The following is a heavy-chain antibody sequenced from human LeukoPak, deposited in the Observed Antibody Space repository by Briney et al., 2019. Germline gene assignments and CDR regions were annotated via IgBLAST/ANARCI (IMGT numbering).Heavy chain of an antibody. CDR1: GGSISSGSYY. CDR2: IYTSGST. J-gene: IGHJ6*03. Sequence: SETLSLTCTVSGGSISSGSYYWSWIRQPAGKGLEWIGRIYTSGSTNYNPSLKSRVTISVDTSKNQFSLKLSSVTAADTAVYYCAKDRIVLRFLEWLPEDYYMDVWGKGTTVTVSS. V-gene: IGHV4-61*02. CDR3: AKDRIVLRFLEWLPEDYYMDV. D-gene: IGHD3-3*01.